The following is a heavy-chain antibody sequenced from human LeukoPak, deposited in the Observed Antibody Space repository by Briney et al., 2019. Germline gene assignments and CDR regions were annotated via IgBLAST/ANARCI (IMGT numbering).Heavy chain of an antibody. J-gene: IGHJ4*02. CDR2: ISYDGSNK. Sequence: GGSLRLSCAASGFTFSSYAMHWVRQAPGKGLEWVAVISYDGSNKYYADSVKGRFTISRDNSKNTLYPQMNSLRAEDTAVYYCARDRTDDYGDYVYDYWGQGTLVTVSS. V-gene: IGHV3-30-3*01. CDR3: ARDRTDDYGDYVYDY. CDR1: GFTFSSYA. D-gene: IGHD4-17*01.